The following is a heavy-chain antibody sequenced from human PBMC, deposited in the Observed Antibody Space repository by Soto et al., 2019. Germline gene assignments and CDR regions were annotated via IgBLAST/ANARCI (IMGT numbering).Heavy chain of an antibody. Sequence: QVQLVQSGAEVKKPGSSVKVSCKASGGTFSSYPISWVRQAPGQGLEWMGRIIPILGIANSAQKFQGRVTITENKSTSPAAMELSGLISEDTAVYYGARDEGLNFDYWGQGTLVTVSS. V-gene: IGHV1-69*04. CDR2: IIPILGIA. J-gene: IGHJ4*02. CDR1: GGTFSSYP. CDR3: ARDEGLNFDY.